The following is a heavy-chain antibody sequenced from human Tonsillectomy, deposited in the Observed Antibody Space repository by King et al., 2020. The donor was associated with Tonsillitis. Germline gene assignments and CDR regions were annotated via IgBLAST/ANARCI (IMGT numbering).Heavy chain of an antibody. J-gene: IGHJ3*02. CDR3: VADPNYYGSSGYAFDI. D-gene: IGHD3-22*01. CDR2: IVVGSGNT. CDR1: GFTFTRSA. V-gene: IGHV1-58*02. Sequence: QLVQSGPEVKKPGTSVKVSCKASGFTFTRSAMQWVRQARGQRLEWIGWIVVGSGNTNYAQKFQERVTITRDMSTSTAYMELSSLRSEDTAVYYCVADPNYYGSSGYAFDIWGQGTMVTVSS.